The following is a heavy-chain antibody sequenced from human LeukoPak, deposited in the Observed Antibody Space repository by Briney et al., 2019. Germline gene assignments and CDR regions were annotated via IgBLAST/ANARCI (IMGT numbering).Heavy chain of an antibody. CDR1: GYTFTGYY. D-gene: IGHD3-10*01. J-gene: IGHJ6*02. CDR3: ARDGLWVAPSHMDV. CDR2: INPNSGGT. V-gene: IGHV1-2*02. Sequence: ASVKVSCKASGYTFTGYYMHWVQQAPGQGLEWMGWINPNSGGTNYAQKFQGRVTMTRDTSISTAYMELSRLRSDDTAVYYCARDGLWVAPSHMDVWGQGTTVTVSS.